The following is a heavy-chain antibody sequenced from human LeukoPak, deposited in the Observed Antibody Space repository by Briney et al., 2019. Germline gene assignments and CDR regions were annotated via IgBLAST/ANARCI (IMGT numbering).Heavy chain of an antibody. CDR2: IKQDGSEK. Sequence: PGGSLRLSCAASGFTFSSCWMSWVRQAPGKGLEWVANIKQDGSEKYHVDSVKGRFTISRDNAKNSLYLQMNSLRAEDTAVYYCAREGIAARPWISPPGFDYWGQGTLVTVSS. CDR1: GFTFSSCW. J-gene: IGHJ4*02. CDR3: AREGIAARPWISPPGFDY. V-gene: IGHV3-7*01. D-gene: IGHD6-6*01.